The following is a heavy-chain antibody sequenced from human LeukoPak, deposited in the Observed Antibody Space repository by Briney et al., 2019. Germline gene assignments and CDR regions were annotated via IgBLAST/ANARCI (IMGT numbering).Heavy chain of an antibody. CDR3: TRDGALSPYYYGSGSYSGFHY. D-gene: IGHD3-10*01. V-gene: IGHV3-49*04. J-gene: IGHJ4*02. CDR2: IRSKAYGGTT. CDR1: GFTFGDYA. Sequence: PGGSLRLSCIASGFTFGDYAMSWVRQAPGKGLEWVGFIRSKAYGGTTEYAASVKGRFTISRDDSKSIAYLQMNSLKTEDTAVYYCTRDGALSPYYYGSGSYSGFHYWGQGTLVTVSS.